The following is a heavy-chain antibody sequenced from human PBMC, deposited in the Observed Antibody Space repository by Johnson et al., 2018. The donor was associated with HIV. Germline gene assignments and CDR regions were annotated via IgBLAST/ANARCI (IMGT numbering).Heavy chain of an antibody. CDR3: AKDLEEGQQWLIGAFDI. CDR1: GFTFDEYA. Sequence: VQLVESGGGLVQPGRSLRLSCAASGFTFDEYAMHWVRQAPGKGLEWVSGISWNSGSIGYGDSVKGRFTISRDNAKNSLYLQMNSLRAEDTAVYYCAKDLEEGQQWLIGAFDIWGQGTMVTVSS. D-gene: IGHD6-19*01. V-gene: IGHV3-9*01. CDR2: ISWNSGSI. J-gene: IGHJ3*02.